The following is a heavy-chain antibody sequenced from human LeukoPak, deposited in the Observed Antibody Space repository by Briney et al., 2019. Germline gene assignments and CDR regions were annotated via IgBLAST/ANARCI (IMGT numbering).Heavy chain of an antibody. D-gene: IGHD3-9*01. CDR2: IYTSGTS. V-gene: IGHV4-61*09. J-gene: IGHJ3*02. Sequence: PSQTLSLTCTVSGGSISSGSYYWSWIRQPAGKELEWIGHIYTSGTSNYNPSLRSRVTISLDTSKNQFSLKLNSVTAADTAVYYCARDKYDILTGYQTDAFDIWGQGTMVTVSS. CDR1: GGSISSGSYY. CDR3: ARDKYDILTGYQTDAFDI.